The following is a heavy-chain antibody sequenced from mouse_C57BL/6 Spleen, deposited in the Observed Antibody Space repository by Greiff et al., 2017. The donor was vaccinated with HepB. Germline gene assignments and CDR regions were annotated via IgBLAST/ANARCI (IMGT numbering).Heavy chain of an antibody. J-gene: IGHJ1*03. CDR3: ARLNWDWYFDV. CDR2: IYPGDGDT. CDR1: GYAFSSSW. Sequence: QVQLQQSGPELVKPGASVKISCKASGYAFSSSWMNWVKQRPGKGLEWIGRIYPGDGDTNYNGKFKGKATLTADKSSSTAYMQLSSLTSEDSAVYFCARLNWDWYFDVWGTGTTVTVSS. V-gene: IGHV1-82*01. D-gene: IGHD4-1*01.